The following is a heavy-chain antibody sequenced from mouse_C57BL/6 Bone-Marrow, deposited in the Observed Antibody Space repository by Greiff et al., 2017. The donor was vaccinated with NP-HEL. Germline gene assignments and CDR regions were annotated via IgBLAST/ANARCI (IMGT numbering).Heavy chain of an antibody. J-gene: IGHJ4*01. CDR3: ARRGYYGSFYYAMDY. Sequence: EVKLVESGGDLVKPGGSLKLSCAASGFTFSSYGMSWVRQTPDKRLEWVATISSGGSYTYYLDSVKGRFTISRDNAKNTLYLQMSSLKSEDTAMYYCARRGYYGSFYYAMDYWGQGTSVTVSS. D-gene: IGHD1-1*01. V-gene: IGHV5-6*02. CDR1: GFTFSSYG. CDR2: ISSGGSYT.